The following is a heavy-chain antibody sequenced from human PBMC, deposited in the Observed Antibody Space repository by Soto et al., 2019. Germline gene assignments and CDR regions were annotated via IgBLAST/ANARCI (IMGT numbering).Heavy chain of an antibody. CDR2: IYHSGST. Sequence: SETLSLTCAVSGGSISSGGYSWSWIRQPPGKGLEWIGYIYHSGSTYYNPSLKSRVTISVDRSKNQFSLKLSSVTAADTAVYYCARVNYDYAWGSYRPYGMDVWGQGTTVTVSS. CDR1: GGSISSGGYS. V-gene: IGHV4-30-2*01. J-gene: IGHJ6*02. CDR3: ARVNYDYAWGSYRPYGMDV. D-gene: IGHD3-16*02.